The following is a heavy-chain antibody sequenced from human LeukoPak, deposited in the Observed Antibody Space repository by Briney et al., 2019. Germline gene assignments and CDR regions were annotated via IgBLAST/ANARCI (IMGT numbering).Heavy chain of an antibody. D-gene: IGHD3-9*01. CDR3: ARAKGYFDILTGYLNSESDY. CDR2: IDPNSGGT. Sequence: ASVKVSCKASGYTFTGYYMHWVRQAPGQGLEWMGWIDPNSGGTNYAQKFQGRVTMTRDTSISTAYVELSRLRSDDTAVYYCARAKGYFDILTGYLNSESDYWGRGTLVTVSS. CDR1: GYTFTGYY. V-gene: IGHV1-2*02. J-gene: IGHJ4*02.